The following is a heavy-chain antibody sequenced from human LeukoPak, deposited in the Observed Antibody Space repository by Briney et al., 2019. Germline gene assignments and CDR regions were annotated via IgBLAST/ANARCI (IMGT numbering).Heavy chain of an antibody. V-gene: IGHV4-39*01. CDR3: ARLVDAPRYFDY. D-gene: IGHD2-21*01. J-gene: IGHJ4*02. CDR1: GGSISIRSYY. Sequence: PSETLSLTCTVSGGSISIRSYYWVWIRQPPGKGLEWIGSIYYSGNTNYNLSLKSRVTISVDTSKNQFSLKLSSVTAADTAVYYCARLVDAPRYFDYWGQGTLVTVSS. CDR2: IYYSGNT.